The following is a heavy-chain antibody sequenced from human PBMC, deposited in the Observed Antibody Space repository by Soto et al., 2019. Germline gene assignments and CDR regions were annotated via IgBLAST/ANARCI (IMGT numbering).Heavy chain of an antibody. J-gene: IGHJ3*02. D-gene: IGHD3-22*01. CDR3: AKGRGTIVVTDAYDI. CDR2: LSWNSGFS. Sequence: GGSLRLSCGGSGFSFDDYTMHWVRQAPGKGPEWVASLSWNSGFSGYADSVKGRFTISRDNAQSSVHLQMNNLRTEDTALYYCAKGRGTIVVTDAYDIWGQGTMVTVS. CDR1: GFSFDDYT. V-gene: IGHV3-9*01.